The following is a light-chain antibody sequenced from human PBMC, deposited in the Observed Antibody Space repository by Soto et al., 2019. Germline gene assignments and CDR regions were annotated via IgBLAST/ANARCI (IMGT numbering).Light chain of an antibody. Sequence: QCALTRPASVSGAAGEGITISCTGTTSDVGSYNLVSWYQQHPGKAPKLMIYEVTKRPSGVSNRFSASKSGNTASLTISGLQAEDEADYYCCSYANSNTFFGTGTKVTVL. CDR3: CSYANSNTF. CDR2: EVT. CDR1: TSDVGSYNL. V-gene: IGLV2-23*02. J-gene: IGLJ1*01.